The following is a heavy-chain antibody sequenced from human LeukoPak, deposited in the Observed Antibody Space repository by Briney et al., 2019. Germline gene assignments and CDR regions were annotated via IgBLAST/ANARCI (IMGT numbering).Heavy chain of an antibody. Sequence: ASVKVSCKVSGYTLTELSMHWVRQAPGKGLEWMGGFDPEDGETIYAQKFQGRVTMTADTSTDTAYMELSSLRSEDTAVYYCATTPSWMVRRAGFDPWGEGSLVTVSS. V-gene: IGHV1-24*01. CDR3: ATTPSWMVRRAGFDP. CDR2: FDPEDGET. CDR1: GYTLTELS. J-gene: IGHJ5*02. D-gene: IGHD3-10*01.